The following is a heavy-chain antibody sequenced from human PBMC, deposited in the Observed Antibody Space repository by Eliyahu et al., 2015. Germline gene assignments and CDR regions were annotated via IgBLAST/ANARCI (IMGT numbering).Heavy chain of an antibody. V-gene: IGHV3-48*01. CDR1: GFTFSIYS. J-gene: IGHJ6*02. CDR2: ISTSSDPI. CDR3: ARDGVVVGMDV. D-gene: IGHD3-3*01. Sequence: EVQLVESGGDLVQPGGSLRLSCAASGFTFSIYSMNWVRQAPGKGLEWISYISTSSDPIHYADSVKGRFTVSRDNAKRSLFLQMNSLRADDTAVYYCARDGVVVGMDVWGQGTTVTVSS.